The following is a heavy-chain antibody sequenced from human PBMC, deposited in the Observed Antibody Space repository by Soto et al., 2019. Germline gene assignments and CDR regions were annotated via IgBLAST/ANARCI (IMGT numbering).Heavy chain of an antibody. CDR1: GFTFSPYT. CDR2: ISYDGSDK. Sequence: GGSLRLSCAASGFTFSPYTMHWVRQTPGKGLEWVAVISYDGSDKNYADSVRGRFTISRDNSKNTLFLQMNSLRAEDTALYYCARGGGFCGADCYKGGIDYWGQGALVTVSS. D-gene: IGHD2-21*02. V-gene: IGHV3-30-3*01. J-gene: IGHJ4*02. CDR3: ARGGGFCGADCYKGGIDY.